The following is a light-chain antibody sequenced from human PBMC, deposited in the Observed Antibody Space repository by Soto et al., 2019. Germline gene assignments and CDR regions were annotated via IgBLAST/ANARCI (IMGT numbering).Light chain of an antibody. V-gene: IGLV1-40*01. CDR3: LSFDSSLSVV. CDR1: SSNIGAGYD. CDR2: GNT. J-gene: IGLJ2*01. Sequence: QSVLTQPPSVSGDPGQRVTISCTGSSSNIGAGYDVHWYQQLPGRAPKLLSYGNTNRPSGVPDRFSGSKSGTSASLAITGLQAEDEADYYCLSFDSSLSVVFGGGTQLTVL.